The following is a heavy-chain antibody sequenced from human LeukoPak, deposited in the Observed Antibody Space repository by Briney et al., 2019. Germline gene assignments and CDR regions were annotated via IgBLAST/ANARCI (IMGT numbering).Heavy chain of an antibody. D-gene: IGHD6-19*01. V-gene: IGHV4-59*01. J-gene: IGHJ4*02. CDR1: GGSISSYY. CDR3: ARGVAVAGTFDY. Sequence: SETLSLTCTVSGGSISSYYWSWIRQPPRKGLEWIGYIYYSGSTNYNPSLKSRVTISVDTSKNQFSLKLSSVTAADTAVYYCARGVAVAGTFDYWGQGTLVTVSS. CDR2: IYYSGST.